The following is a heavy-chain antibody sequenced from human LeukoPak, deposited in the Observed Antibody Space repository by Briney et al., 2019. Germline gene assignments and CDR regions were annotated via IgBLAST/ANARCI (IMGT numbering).Heavy chain of an antibody. V-gene: IGHV3-30*18. J-gene: IGHJ4*02. CDR2: ISFDGRNK. Sequence: GGSLRLSCAASGVSFSSYGMHWVRQAPGKGLEWVAVISFDGRNKYYADSVKGRLTVSRDNAKNTLSLQMNSLRAEDTAVYFCAKDYYYESSGYGGLLDYWGQGALVAVSS. CDR3: AKDYYYESSGYGGLLDY. D-gene: IGHD3-22*01. CDR1: GVSFSSYG.